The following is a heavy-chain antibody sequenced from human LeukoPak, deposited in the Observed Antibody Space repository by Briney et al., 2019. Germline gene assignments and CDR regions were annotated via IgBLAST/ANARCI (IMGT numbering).Heavy chain of an antibody. CDR2: IYSSGTT. Sequence: PSETLSLTCTVSGGSISSYYWSWIRQPAGKGLEWIGRIYSSGTTNYNPSLKSRVTMSVDTSKDQFSLKLSSVTAADTAVYYCARDYYGSGSYYRGGSFDIWGQGTMVTVSS. D-gene: IGHD3-10*01. CDR1: GGSISSYY. V-gene: IGHV4-4*07. J-gene: IGHJ3*02. CDR3: ARDYYGSGSYYRGGSFDI.